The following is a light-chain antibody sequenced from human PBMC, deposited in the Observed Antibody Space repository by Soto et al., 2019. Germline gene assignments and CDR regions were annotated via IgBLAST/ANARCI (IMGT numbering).Light chain of an antibody. V-gene: IGKV3-20*01. CDR1: QSVSSNY. J-gene: IGKJ3*01. Sequence: EIVLTQSPGTLSLSPGERATLSCRASQSVSSNYLAWYQQKPGQAPRLLISAASSRATGIPYRFSCSGSGTYFPLTISALEPEDFAVYYCQQYGSSPFAFGPGTKVDI. CDR3: QQYGSSPFA. CDR2: AAS.